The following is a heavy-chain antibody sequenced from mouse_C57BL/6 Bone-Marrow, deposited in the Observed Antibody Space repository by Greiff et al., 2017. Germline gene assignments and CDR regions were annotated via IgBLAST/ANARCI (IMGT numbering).Heavy chain of an antibody. CDR3: ASAGPRGRCCDY. J-gene: IGHJ2*01. D-gene: IGHD1-1*01. CDR1: GYTFTSYW. V-gene: IGHV1-55*01. CDR2: IYPTSGRT. Sequence: QVQLQQPGAELVKPGASVKMSCKASGYTFTSYWITWVKQRPGQGLEWIGDIYPTSGRTNYNEKFKSKAILTVDTSSSTAYMQLSSLTSEDSAVFYCASAGPRGRCCDYWGQGTTLTVSS.